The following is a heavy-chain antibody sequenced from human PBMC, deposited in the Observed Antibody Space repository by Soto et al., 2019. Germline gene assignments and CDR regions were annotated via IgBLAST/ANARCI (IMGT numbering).Heavy chain of an antibody. CDR1: GFPFSKSG. CDR3: AKLLVLEWHEQYSHS. V-gene: IGHV3-30*02. Sequence: PGGSLRLSCAASGFPFSKSGMHWVRQAPGKGPDWVAVLRYDSSNKYYSDSMKGRFTISRDNSKNTLYLEMXSMRTEDTAVYYCAKLLVLEWHEQYSHSWDQGTPLTVFS. D-gene: IGHD3-3*01. J-gene: IGHJ4*02. CDR2: LRYDSSNK.